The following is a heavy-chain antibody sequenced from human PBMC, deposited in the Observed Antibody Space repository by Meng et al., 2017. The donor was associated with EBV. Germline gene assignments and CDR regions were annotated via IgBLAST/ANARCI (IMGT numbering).Heavy chain of an antibody. J-gene: IGHJ5*02. CDR1: EFTFSTYW. CDR3: VRGYGGSYLGGDH. V-gene: IGHV3-74*01. CDR2: INSDGSST. D-gene: IGHD1-26*01. Sequence: VQRVGSGGGLVQPGGSLRTSWSATEFTFSTYWMHWVRQGPGKGLVWVSRINSDGSSTSYADSVKGRFSISRDNAKNTLYLQMNSLTVDDTAIYYCVRGYGGSYLGGDHWGQGTLVTVSS.